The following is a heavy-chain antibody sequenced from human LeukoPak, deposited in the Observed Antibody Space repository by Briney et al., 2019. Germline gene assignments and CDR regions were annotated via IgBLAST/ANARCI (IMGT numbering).Heavy chain of an antibody. CDR3: AREEEVVAAVDY. D-gene: IGHD2-15*01. CDR2: ISSSSSYI. V-gene: IGHV3-21*01. CDR1: GFTFSSYA. Sequence: GGSLRLSCAASGFTFSSYAMHWVRQAPGKGLEWVSSISSSSSYIYYADSVKGRFTISRDNAKNSLYLQMNSLRAEDTAVYYCAREEEVVAAVDYWGQGTLVTVSS. J-gene: IGHJ4*02.